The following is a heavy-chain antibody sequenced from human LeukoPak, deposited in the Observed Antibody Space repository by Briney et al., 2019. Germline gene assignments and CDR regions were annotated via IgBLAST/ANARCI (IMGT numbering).Heavy chain of an antibody. Sequence: KPSETLSLTCSVSGGSIGPYYWSWIRQPPGKGLEWIAYIYYSGNTNHNPSLKSRVTISVDTSKNQFSLKLSSVTAADTAVYYCARDLGSGGGFDYWGQGTLVTVSS. V-gene: IGHV4-59*01. CDR2: IYYSGNT. CDR1: GGSIGPYY. J-gene: IGHJ4*02. D-gene: IGHD2-15*01. CDR3: ARDLGSGGGFDY.